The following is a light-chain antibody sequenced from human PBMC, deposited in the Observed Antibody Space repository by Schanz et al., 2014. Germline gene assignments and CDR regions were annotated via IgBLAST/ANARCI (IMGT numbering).Light chain of an antibody. CDR1: QSILYNSNNKNY. CDR2: WAS. CDR3: QQYYSTPLT. Sequence: DIVMTQSPDSLAVSLGERATIHCKSSQSILYNSNNKNYLSWYQQKPGQPPKPLIYWASTRESGVPDRFSGSGSGTDFTLTISSLQAEDVAVYYCQQYYSTPLTFGGGTKVEIK. V-gene: IGKV4-1*01. J-gene: IGKJ4*01.